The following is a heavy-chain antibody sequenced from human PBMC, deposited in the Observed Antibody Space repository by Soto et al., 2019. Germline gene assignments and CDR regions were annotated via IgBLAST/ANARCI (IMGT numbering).Heavy chain of an antibody. D-gene: IGHD2-15*01. CDR1: GFTFSNYG. J-gene: IGHJ4*02. V-gene: IGHV3-30*18. Sequence: GGALRLSCAGSGFTFSNYGLHWVLQAPGKGLDWVSFISFDGSHKYYADSVKGRFTISRDNSNNMLYLQMDSLTTEDTAVYYCAKDGAPRYCSRSSCHPAGAYWGQGTLVTSPQ. CDR3: AKDGAPRYCSRSSCHPAGAY. CDR2: ISFDGSHK.